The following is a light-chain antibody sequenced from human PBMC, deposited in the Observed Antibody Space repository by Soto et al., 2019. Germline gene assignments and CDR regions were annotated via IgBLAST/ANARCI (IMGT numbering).Light chain of an antibody. CDR3: QQSYSTPRT. J-gene: IGKJ1*01. CDR1: QSISSY. Sequence: DIQMTQSPSSLSASVGDRVTITCRASQSISSYLNWYQQKPGKAPKLLIYGASSLQSGVPSRFSGSGSGTDFTLTISSLQPEDFATYYCQQSYSTPRTVGQGTKREIK. CDR2: GAS. V-gene: IGKV1-39*01.